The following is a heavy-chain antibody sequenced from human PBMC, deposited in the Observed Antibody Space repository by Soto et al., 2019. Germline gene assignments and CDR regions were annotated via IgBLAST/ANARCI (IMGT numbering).Heavy chain of an antibody. CDR1: GGSINDYY. CDR2: FYSLGTT. CDR3: ATGRYSYGSEY. J-gene: IGHJ4*02. V-gene: IGHV4-59*03. Sequence: QVQLQESGPGLVKSSETLSLTCTISGGSINDYYWSWIRQSPGKGLEWIGYFYSLGTTNYNPSLTSRVTISLDTSKREYSLTLSVVTAADTAVYYCATGRYSYGSEYWGQGALVIVSS. D-gene: IGHD3-10*01.